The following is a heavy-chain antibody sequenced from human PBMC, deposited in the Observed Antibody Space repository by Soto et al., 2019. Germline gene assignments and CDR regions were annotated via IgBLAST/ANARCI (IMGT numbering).Heavy chain of an antibody. J-gene: IGHJ3*01. V-gene: IGHV4-31*03. Sequence: QVQLQESGPGLVKPSQTLSLTCTLSGGSISSEGYYWTWIRQHPGKGLEWIGDFYYSGTTSYNPSLKSRLTISVDTSNNQFSLRLSSVTAADTAMYYCARRHDILTGSDSFDVWGRGQWSPSLQ. D-gene: IGHD3-9*01. CDR3: ARRHDILTGSDSFDV. CDR2: FYYSGTT. CDR1: GGSISSEGYY.